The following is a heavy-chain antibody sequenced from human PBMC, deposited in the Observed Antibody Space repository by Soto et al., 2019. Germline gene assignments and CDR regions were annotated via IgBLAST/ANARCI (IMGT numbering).Heavy chain of an antibody. D-gene: IGHD3-16*01. V-gene: IGHV3-11*01. CDR2: ISGGGTIT. Sequence: GSLRLSCAASGFKFSDQYMTWIRQAPGKGLEWVSKISGGGTITYYADSVKGRFTVSRDNAKNLLYLQMNSLRAEDTALYYCAGDQFYYASGFWGQGTLVTVSS. CDR3: AGDQFYYASGF. J-gene: IGHJ4*02. CDR1: GFKFSDQY.